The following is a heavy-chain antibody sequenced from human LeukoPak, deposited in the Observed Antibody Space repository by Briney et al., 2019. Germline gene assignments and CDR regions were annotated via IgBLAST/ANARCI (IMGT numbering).Heavy chain of an antibody. J-gene: IGHJ5*02. CDR3: SRSARRTHWFDP. V-gene: IGHV4-4*07. Sequence: SETLSLTCTVSGGSISSYYWSWIRQPAGKGLEWIGRIYTSGSTNYNPSLKSRVTMSVDTSKNQFSLKLSSVTAADTAVYYCSRSARRTHWFDPWGQGTLVTVSS. CDR1: GGSISSYY. CDR2: IYTSGST. D-gene: IGHD6-6*01.